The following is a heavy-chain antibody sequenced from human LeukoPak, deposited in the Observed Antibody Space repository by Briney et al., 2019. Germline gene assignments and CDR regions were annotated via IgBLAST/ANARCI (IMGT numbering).Heavy chain of an antibody. CDR2: IRYDGSNK. D-gene: IGHD2/OR15-2a*01. CDR1: GFTFSSYG. V-gene: IGHV3-30*02. J-gene: IGHJ6*02. CDR3: AKDHSNFSYYYGMDV. Sequence: GGSLRLSCAASGFTFSSYGMHWVRQAPGKGLEWVAIIRYDGSNKYYADSVKGRFTISRDNSKNTLYLQMNSLRAEDTAVYYSAKDHSNFSYYYGMDVWGQGTTVTVSS.